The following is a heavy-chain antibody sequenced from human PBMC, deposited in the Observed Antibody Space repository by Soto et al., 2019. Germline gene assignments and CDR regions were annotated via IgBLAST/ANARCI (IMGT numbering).Heavy chain of an antibody. V-gene: IGHV4-39*01. D-gene: IGHD3-10*01. J-gene: IGHJ6*02. Sequence: SETLSLTCTVSGGSISSSSYYWGWIRQPPGKGLEWIGSIYYSGSTYYNPSLKSRVTISVDTSKNQFSLKLSSVTAADTAVYYCAGDLWFGEFNYYGMDVWGQGTTVTVS. CDR2: IYYSGST. CDR1: GGSISSSSYY. CDR3: AGDLWFGEFNYYGMDV.